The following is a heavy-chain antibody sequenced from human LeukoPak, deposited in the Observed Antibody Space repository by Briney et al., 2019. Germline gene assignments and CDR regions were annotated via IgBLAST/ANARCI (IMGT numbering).Heavy chain of an antibody. J-gene: IGHJ6*02. CDR1: GGSISSYY. CDR2: IYYSGST. V-gene: IGHV4-59*08. CDR3: ARGIDYDFWSGYYPRARDYYYYGMDV. Sequence: SETLSLTCTVSGGSISSYYWSWIRQPPGKGLEWIGYIYYSGSTNYNPSLKSRVTISVDTSKNQFSLKLSSVTAADTAVYYCARGIDYDFWSGYYPRARDYYYYGMDVWGQGTTVTVSS. D-gene: IGHD3-3*01.